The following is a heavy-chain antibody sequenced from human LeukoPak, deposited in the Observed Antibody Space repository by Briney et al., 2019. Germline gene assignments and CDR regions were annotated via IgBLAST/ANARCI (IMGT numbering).Heavy chain of an antibody. J-gene: IGHJ4*02. CDR2: IYYSGST. CDR1: GGSISGYY. V-gene: IGHV4-59*08. D-gene: IGHD3-3*01. CDR3: ARARSGSHFDY. Sequence: SETLSLTCSVSGGSISGYYWNWIRQPPGKGLEWIGYIYYSGSTNYNPSLKSRVTISLDKSKNQFSLKLNSVTAADTAVYFCARARSGSHFDYWGQGTLVTVSS.